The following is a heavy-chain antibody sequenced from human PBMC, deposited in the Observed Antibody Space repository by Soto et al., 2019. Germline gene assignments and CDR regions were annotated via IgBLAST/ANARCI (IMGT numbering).Heavy chain of an antibody. Sequence: ASVKVSCKASGYTFISYAIHWVRQAPGQRLEWMGWINAGNGNTKYSQKLQGRVTITRDTSASTAYMELTSLRSEDTAVYYCARELQGLYYFDYWGQGTLVTVS. D-gene: IGHD2-15*01. J-gene: IGHJ4*02. V-gene: IGHV1-3*01. CDR3: ARELQGLYYFDY. CDR1: GYTFISYA. CDR2: INAGNGNT.